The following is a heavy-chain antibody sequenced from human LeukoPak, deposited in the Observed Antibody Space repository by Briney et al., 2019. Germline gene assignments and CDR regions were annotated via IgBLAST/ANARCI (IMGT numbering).Heavy chain of an antibody. V-gene: IGHV3-11*01. CDR1: GFTFGDYY. D-gene: IGHD6-13*01. CDR2: ISSSGITI. CDR3: ARIIAAAGFAFDI. Sequence: GGSLRLSCAASGFTFGDYYMSWVRQAPGKGLEWVSYISSSGITIYYADSMKGRFPISRDNAKNSLYLQMNSLRAEDTAVYYCARIIAAAGFAFDIWGQGTMVTVSS. J-gene: IGHJ3*02.